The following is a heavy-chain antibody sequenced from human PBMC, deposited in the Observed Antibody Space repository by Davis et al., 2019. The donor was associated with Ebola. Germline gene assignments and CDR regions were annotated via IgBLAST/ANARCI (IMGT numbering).Heavy chain of an antibody. V-gene: IGHV1-46*01. CDR1: GYTFTSYY. Sequence: ASVKVSCKASGYTFTSYYMHWVRQAPGQGLEWMGIINPSGGSTSYAQNFRGRVTMTRDTSISTAYMELSSLRFEDTAVYYCARGRDSGWPFDYWGQGTLVTVSS. CDR2: INPSGGST. J-gene: IGHJ4*02. CDR3: ARGRDSGWPFDY. D-gene: IGHD6-19*01.